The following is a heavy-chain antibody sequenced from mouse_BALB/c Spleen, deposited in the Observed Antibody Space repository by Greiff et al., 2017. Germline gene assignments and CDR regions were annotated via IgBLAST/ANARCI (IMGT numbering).Heavy chain of an antibody. CDR1: GYSITSDYA. J-gene: IGHJ3*01. CDR3: ARSMITGVFAY. D-gene: IGHD2-4*01. CDR2: ISYSGST. Sequence: VQLQQSGPGLVKPSQSLSLTCTVTGYSITSDYAWNWIRQFPGNKLEWMGYISYSGSTSYNPSLKSRISITRDTSKNQFFLQLNSVTTEDTATYYCARSMITGVFAYWGQGTLVTVSA. V-gene: IGHV3-2*02.